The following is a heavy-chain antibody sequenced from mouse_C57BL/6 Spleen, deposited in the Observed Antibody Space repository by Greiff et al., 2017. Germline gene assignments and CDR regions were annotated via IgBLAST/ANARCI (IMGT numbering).Heavy chain of an antibody. Sequence: QVQLQQSGAELVKPGASVKISCKASGYAFSSYWMNWVKQRPGKGLEWIGQIYPGDGDTNYTGKFKGKATLTADKSSSPAYRQLSSLTSEDSAVYFCARRDGYLYAMDYWGQGTSVTVSS. CDR2: IYPGDGDT. J-gene: IGHJ4*01. V-gene: IGHV1-80*01. D-gene: IGHD2-3*01. CDR3: ARRDGYLYAMDY. CDR1: GYAFSSYW.